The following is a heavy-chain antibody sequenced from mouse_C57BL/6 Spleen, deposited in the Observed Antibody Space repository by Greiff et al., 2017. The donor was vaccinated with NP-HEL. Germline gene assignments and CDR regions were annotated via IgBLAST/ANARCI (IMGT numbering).Heavy chain of an antibody. CDR3: ARQLTVVATDAMDY. V-gene: IGHV5-15*01. CDR1: GFTFSDYG. D-gene: IGHD1-1*01. J-gene: IGHJ4*01. Sequence: EVKVVESGGGLVQPGGSLKLSCAASGFTFSDYGMAWVRQAPRKGPEWVAFISNLAYSIYYAATVTGRFTISRENAKNTLYLEMSSLRSEDTAMYYCARQLTVVATDAMDYWGQGTSVTVSS. CDR2: ISNLAYSI.